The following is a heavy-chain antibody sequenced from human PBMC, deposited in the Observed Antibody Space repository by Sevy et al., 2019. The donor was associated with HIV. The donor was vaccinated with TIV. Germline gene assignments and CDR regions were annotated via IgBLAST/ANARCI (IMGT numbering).Heavy chain of an antibody. V-gene: IGHV4-59*01. Sequence: SETLSLTCTVSGGSISSYYWSWIRQPPGKGLEWIGYIYYSGSTNYYPSLKSRVTISVDPSKNQFSLKLSSVTAADTAVYYCARVGYYYDSSGYYDYFDYWGQGTLVTVSS. CDR3: ARVGYYYDSSGYYDYFDY. CDR2: IYYSGST. CDR1: GGSISSYY. D-gene: IGHD3-22*01. J-gene: IGHJ4*02.